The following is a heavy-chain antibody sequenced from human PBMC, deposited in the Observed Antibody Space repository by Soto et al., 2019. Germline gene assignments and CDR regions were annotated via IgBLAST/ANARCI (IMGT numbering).Heavy chain of an antibody. CDR1: GFFFSTYA. CDR3: EKVRPGGEVFDI. D-gene: IGHD2-21*01. J-gene: IGHJ3*02. Sequence: GGSLRLSCAASGFFFSTYAMAWVRQAPGKGLEWVSAISGTGDATYYADSVKGRFTISRDNSKNMLYLQMNSLRGEDTAVYYCEKVRPGGEVFDIWSQGTMVTVSS. V-gene: IGHV3-23*01. CDR2: ISGTGDAT.